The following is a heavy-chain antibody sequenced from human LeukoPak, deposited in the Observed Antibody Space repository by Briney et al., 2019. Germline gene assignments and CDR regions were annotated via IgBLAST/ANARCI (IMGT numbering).Heavy chain of an antibody. Sequence: PGGSLRLSCAASGFTFSSYGMTWVRQAPGKGLEWVSYISSSSSTIYYADSVKGRFTISRDNSKNTVSLQMNNLRADDTAVYYCAKSYASGSFYDYWGQGTLVTVSS. CDR1: GFTFSSYG. J-gene: IGHJ4*02. V-gene: IGHV3-48*01. CDR3: AKSYASGSFYDY. D-gene: IGHD3-10*01. CDR2: ISSSSSTI.